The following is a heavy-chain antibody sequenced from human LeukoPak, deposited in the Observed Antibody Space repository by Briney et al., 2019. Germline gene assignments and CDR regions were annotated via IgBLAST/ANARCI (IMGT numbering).Heavy chain of an antibody. CDR3: AREGRAIRNWFDP. D-gene: IGHD2-15*01. CDR2: INPNSGGT. V-gene: IGHV1-2*02. J-gene: IGHJ5*02. CDR1: GCTFTGYY. Sequence: ASVKVSCKASGCTFTGYYMHWVRQAPGQGLEWMGWINPNSGGTNYAQKFQGRVTMTRDTSISTAYMELSRLRSDDTAVYYCAREGRAIRNWFDPWGQGTLVTVSS.